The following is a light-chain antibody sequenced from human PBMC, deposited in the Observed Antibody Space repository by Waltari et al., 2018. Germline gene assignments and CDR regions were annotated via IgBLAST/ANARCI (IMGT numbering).Light chain of an antibody. CDR2: SAS. CDR1: QSVGSN. Sequence: EIVMTQSPATLSVSLGERATHSCRASQSVGSNYLAWYQQTPGQAPRLLISSASTRATGVPARFSGSGSGTEFTLTISSLQSEDFAIYYCQQYNNWPWTFGQGTKVEI. J-gene: IGKJ1*01. V-gene: IGKV3-15*01. CDR3: QQYNNWPWT.